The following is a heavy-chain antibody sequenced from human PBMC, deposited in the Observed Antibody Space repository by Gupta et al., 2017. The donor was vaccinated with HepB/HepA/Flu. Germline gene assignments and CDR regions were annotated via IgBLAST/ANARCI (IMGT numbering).Heavy chain of an antibody. CDR1: GDSLSGSGFY. D-gene: IGHD5-12*01. J-gene: IGHJ6*03. Sequence: QVQLQESGPGLVKPSQTLSLTCTVSGDSLSGSGFYWSWIRQHPGKGLEWIGYIFYTGKTYYNPSLESRVTISVDTSKNQFSLKLSSVTAADTAVYYCARDVDPNFYCMDVWGKGTTVTVSS. CDR3: ARDVDPNFYCMDV. CDR2: IFYTGKT. V-gene: IGHV4-31*03.